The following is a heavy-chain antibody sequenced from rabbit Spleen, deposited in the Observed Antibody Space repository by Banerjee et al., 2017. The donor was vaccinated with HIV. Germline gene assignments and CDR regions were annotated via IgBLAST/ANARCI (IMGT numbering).Heavy chain of an antibody. Sequence: QLKETGGGLVQPGGSLTLSCKASGFDFSNYYMGWVRQAPGKGLEWIGYIDPGLVATYYATWVNGRFTISSHNAQNTLYLQLHSLTAADTATYFCVRDQAGDANYGPYCLNLWGPGTLVTVS. CDR2: IDPGLVAT. D-gene: IGHD6-1*01. J-gene: IGHJ4*01. V-gene: IGHV1S7*01. CDR1: GFDFSNYY. CDR3: VRDQAGDANYGPYCLNL.